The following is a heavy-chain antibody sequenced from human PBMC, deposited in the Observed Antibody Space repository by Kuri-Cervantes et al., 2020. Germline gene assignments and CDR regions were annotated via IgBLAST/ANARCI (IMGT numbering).Heavy chain of an antibody. J-gene: IGHJ4*02. CDR3: ARATTAIVWRPFDY. Sequence: ASVKVSCKASGYTFTSYAMHWVRQAPGQRLEWMGWINAGNGNTKYSQKFQGRVTITRDTSVSTAYMELSSLRSEDTAVYYCARATTAIVWRPFDYWGQGTLVTVSS. V-gene: IGHV1-3*01. CDR1: GYTFTSYA. D-gene: IGHD5-18*01. CDR2: INAGNGNT.